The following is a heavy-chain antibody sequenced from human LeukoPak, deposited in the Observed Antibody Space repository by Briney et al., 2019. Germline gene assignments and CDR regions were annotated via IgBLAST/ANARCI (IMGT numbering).Heavy chain of an antibody. Sequence: GGSLRLSCAASGFTFSNYAMSWVRQAPGKGPEWVSAISGSGGTTYFADSVKGRFTISRGNSKNTLYLQMNSLRAEDTAVYYCAKKSPPSGYEHYFGYWGQGTLVTVSS. J-gene: IGHJ4*02. CDR3: AKKSPPSGYEHYFGY. CDR1: GFTFSNYA. D-gene: IGHD5-12*01. V-gene: IGHV3-23*01. CDR2: ISGSGGTT.